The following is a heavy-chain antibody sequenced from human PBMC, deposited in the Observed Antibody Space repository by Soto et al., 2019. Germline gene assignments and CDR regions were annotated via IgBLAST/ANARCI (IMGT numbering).Heavy chain of an antibody. CDR1: GFSFSVYS. Sequence: EVQLVESGGGLVKPGGSLRLSCAASGFSFSVYSMNWVRQAPGKGLEWVSFINTGSNHIYYADSVKGRFTVSRDNAKNSLYLEMNSLRAEDTAVYYCARDPLWSGYNPLRGYSMDVWGQGTTVTVSS. CDR2: INTGSNHI. V-gene: IGHV3-21*01. J-gene: IGHJ6*02. CDR3: ARDPLWSGYNPLRGYSMDV. D-gene: IGHD3-3*01.